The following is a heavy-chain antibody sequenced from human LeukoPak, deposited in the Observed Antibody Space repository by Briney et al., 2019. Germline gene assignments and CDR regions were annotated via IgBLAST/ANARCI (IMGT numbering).Heavy chain of an antibody. CDR2: ISDSGGST. D-gene: IGHD3-10*01. Sequence: GGSLRLSCAASGFTFSSYAMSWVRQAPGKGPEWVSTISDSGGSTYYADSVKGRFTISRDNSKNTLYLQMNSLRAEDTAVYYCAKDRYYYGSGSYYTPDYWGQGTLVTVSS. CDR3: AKDRYYYGSGSYYTPDY. CDR1: GFTFSSYA. J-gene: IGHJ4*02. V-gene: IGHV3-23*01.